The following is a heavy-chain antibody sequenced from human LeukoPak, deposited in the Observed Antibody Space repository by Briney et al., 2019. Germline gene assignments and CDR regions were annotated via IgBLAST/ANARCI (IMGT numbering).Heavy chain of an antibody. J-gene: IGHJ5*02. CDR1: GFTFDDYA. CDR3: AKAGHLDYGDLGNWFDP. Sequence: GGSLRLSCAASGFTFDDYAMHWVRQAPGRGLEWVSLISGDGGSTYYADSVKGRFTISRDNSKNSLYLQMNSLRTEDTALYYCAKAGHLDYGDLGNWFDPWGQGTLVTVSS. V-gene: IGHV3-43*02. D-gene: IGHD4-17*01. CDR2: ISGDGGST.